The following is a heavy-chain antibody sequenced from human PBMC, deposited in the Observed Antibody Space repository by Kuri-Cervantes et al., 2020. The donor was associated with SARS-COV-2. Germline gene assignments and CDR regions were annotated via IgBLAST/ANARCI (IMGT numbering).Heavy chain of an antibody. CDR1: GGSISSYY. D-gene: IGHD3-3*01. CDR2: IYYSGST. CDR3: ARAGTIFGVVIQNFDY. V-gene: IGHV4-31*03. J-gene: IGHJ4*02. Sequence: LRLSCTVSGGSISSYYWSWIRQHPGKGLEWIGYIYYSGSTYYNPSLKSRVTISVDTSKNQFSLKLSSVTAADTAVYYCARAGTIFGVVIQNFDYWGQGTLVTVSS.